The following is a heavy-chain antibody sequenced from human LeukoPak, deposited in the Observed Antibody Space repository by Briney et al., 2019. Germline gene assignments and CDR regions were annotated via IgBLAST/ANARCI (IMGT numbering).Heavy chain of an antibody. CDR2: IIPIFGTA. J-gene: IGHJ4*02. V-gene: IGHV1-69*13. Sequence: SVKVSCKASGYTFTGYYMHWVRQAPGQGLEWMGGIIPIFGTANYAQKFQGRVTITADESTSTAYMELSSLRSEDTAVYYCARALLDNYDYYDILTGYLKWGQGTLVTVSS. CDR1: GYTFTGYY. D-gene: IGHD3-9*01. CDR3: ARALLDNYDYYDILTGYLK.